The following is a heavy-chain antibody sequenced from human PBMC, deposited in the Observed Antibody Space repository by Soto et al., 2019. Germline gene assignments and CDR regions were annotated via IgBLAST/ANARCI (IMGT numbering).Heavy chain of an antibody. J-gene: IGHJ5*02. CDR3: ARDQGSSGWRKGGFWFDP. CDR2: ISSSSSTI. V-gene: IGHV3-48*01. Sequence: GGSLRLSCAASGFTFSSYSMNWVRQAPGKGLEWVSYISSSSSTIYYADSVKGRFTISRDNAKNSLYLQMNSLRAEDTAVYYCARDQGSSGWRKGGFWFDPWGQGTLVTVSS. CDR1: GFTFSSYS. D-gene: IGHD6-19*01.